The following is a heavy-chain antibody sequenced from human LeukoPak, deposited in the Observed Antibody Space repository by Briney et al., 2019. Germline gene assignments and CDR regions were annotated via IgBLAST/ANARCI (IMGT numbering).Heavy chain of an antibody. CDR1: GISLSNYA. J-gene: IGHJ4*02. Sequence: GGSLRLSCVVSGISLSNYAMTWVRQAPGKGLEWVSYISASGHSMYYGDSVKGRFTISRDNAKNSLRLQMNSLRAEDTAVYYCARDGMGSYDQWGQGTLVTVSS. D-gene: IGHD3-10*01. CDR2: ISASGHSM. CDR3: ARDGMGSYDQ. V-gene: IGHV3-11*01.